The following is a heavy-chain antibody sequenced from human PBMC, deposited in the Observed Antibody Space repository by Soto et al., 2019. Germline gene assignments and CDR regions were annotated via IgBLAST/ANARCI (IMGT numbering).Heavy chain of an antibody. J-gene: IGHJ6*02. Sequence: GGSLRLSCAASGFTFSNFAMNWVRQAPGKGLEWVSGIIGSGDTTYYADSVKGRFTISRDKSKATLYLQMNSLRAEDTATYYCAKHGGYSFGPGDYYGMDVWGQGTTVTVSS. CDR3: AKHGGYSFGPGDYYGMDV. V-gene: IGHV3-23*01. D-gene: IGHD5-18*01. CDR1: GFTFSNFA. CDR2: IIGSGDTT.